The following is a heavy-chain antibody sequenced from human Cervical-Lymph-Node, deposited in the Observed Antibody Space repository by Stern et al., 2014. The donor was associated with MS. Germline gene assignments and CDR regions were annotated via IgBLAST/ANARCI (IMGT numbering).Heavy chain of an antibody. CDR1: GFIFTNYG. V-gene: IGHV3-30*18. J-gene: IGHJ4*02. CDR3: AKAKRGYFGHIDF. CDR2: ISDDGSVK. D-gene: IGHD3-9*01. Sequence: VQLLESGGGVVQPGRSLRLSCEASGFIFTNYGMHWVRQAPGKGLDWGAVISDDGSVKYYSASAKGRFDISRDNSKQTVHLQMNSLTPEDTGLYYCAKAKRGYFGHIDFWGQGTLVSVSS.